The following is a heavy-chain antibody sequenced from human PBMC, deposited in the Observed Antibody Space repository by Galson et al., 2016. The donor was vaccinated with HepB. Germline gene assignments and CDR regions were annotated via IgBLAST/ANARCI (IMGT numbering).Heavy chain of an antibody. CDR2: ITASGTT. V-gene: IGHV3-48*01. J-gene: IGHJ5*02. D-gene: IGHD5-18*01. Sequence: LRLSCAASDYTFRSYSMSWVRQAPGKGLEWISYITASGTTYYADSVEGRFTISRDNAKDSLYLQMNSLRVEDTAVFFCAGDGGKSNGFPFDLWGRGTLVTVSS. CDR1: DYTFRSYS. CDR3: AGDGGKSNGFPFDL.